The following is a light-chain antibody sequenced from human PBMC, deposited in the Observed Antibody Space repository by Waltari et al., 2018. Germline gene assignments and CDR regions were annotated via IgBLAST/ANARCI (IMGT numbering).Light chain of an antibody. Sequence: QSALTQPASVSGSPGQSITVSCTGSRSAVATYNLVSWYQHHPGKAPKLLIYEVNQRPSGVSTRFSASKSDNTASLTVSGLQAEDEADYYCSSYAGPHSVVFGGGTKVTVL. CDR1: RSAVATYNL. CDR2: EVN. V-gene: IGLV2-23*02. J-gene: IGLJ2*01. CDR3: SSYAGPHSVV.